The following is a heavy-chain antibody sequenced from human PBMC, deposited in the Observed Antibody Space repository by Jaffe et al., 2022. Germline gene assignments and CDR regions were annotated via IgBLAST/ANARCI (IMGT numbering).Heavy chain of an antibody. CDR3: TTCGGDCYSFVYFQH. CDR1: GFTFGDYA. D-gene: IGHD2-21*02. J-gene: IGHJ1*01. V-gene: IGHV3-49*04. CDR2: IRSKAYGGTT. Sequence: EVQLVESGGGLVQPGRSLRLSCTASGFTFGDYAMSWVRQAPGKGLEWVGFIRSKAYGGTTEYAASVKGRFTISRDDSKSIAYLQMNSLKTEDTAVYYCTTCGGDCYSFVYFQHWGQGTLVTVSS.